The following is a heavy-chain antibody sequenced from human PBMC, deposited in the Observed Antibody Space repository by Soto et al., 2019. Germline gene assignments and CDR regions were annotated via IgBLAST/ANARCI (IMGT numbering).Heavy chain of an antibody. CDR1: GYSFTSYW. Sequence: GESLKISCKGSGYSFTSYWIGWVRQMPGKGLEWMGIVYPGDSDTRYSPSFQSQVTISADKSISTAYLQWSSLKASDTAMYYCARSNVDEKAAAGSGNWFDPWGQGTLVTVSS. D-gene: IGHD6-13*01. CDR2: VYPGDSDT. CDR3: ARSNVDEKAAAGSGNWFDP. V-gene: IGHV5-51*01. J-gene: IGHJ5*02.